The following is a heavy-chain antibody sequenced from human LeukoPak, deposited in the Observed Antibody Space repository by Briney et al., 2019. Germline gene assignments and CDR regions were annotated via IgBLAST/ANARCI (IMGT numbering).Heavy chain of an antibody. J-gene: IGHJ6*02. V-gene: IGHV4-59*02. CDR2: IYNSVRT. D-gene: IGHD5-12*01. CDR1: GGSVSSYY. CDR3: VRDLVATIDHYYYGMDV. Sequence: SETLSLTCTVSGGSVSSYYWSWIRQPPGKGLEWIGYIYNSVRTNYNPSLKSRVTISVDTSKTQLSLKLSSVTAADTAVYFCVRDLVATIDHYYYGMDVWGQGTTVTVSS.